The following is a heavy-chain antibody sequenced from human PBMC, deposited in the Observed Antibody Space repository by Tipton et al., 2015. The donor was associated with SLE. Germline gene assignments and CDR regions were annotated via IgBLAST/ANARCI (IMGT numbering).Heavy chain of an antibody. J-gene: IGHJ4*02. CDR2: ISSSGSTI. V-gene: IGHV3-11*01. D-gene: IGHD4-17*01. CDR1: GFTFEDST. CDR3: ARDYGDLYYFDY. Sequence: SGFTFEDSTMHWVRQAPGKGLEWVSYISSSGSTIYYADSVKGRFTISRDNAKNSLYLQMNSLRAEDTAVYYCARDYGDLYYFDYWGQGTLVTVSS.